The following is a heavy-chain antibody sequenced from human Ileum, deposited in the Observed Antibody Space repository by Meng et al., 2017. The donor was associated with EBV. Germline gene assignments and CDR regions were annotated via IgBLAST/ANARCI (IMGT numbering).Heavy chain of an antibody. CDR3: ARGLLAGTMLNWSDD. J-gene: IGHJ4*02. CDR2: INHSGST. V-gene: IGHV4-34*01. CDR1: GGSFSGYY. D-gene: IGHD4/OR15-4a*01. Sequence: QVQLQQWGAGLLKPSXXLSLTXXVYGGSFSGYYWSWIRQPPGKGLEWIGEINHSGSTNYNPSLKSRVTISVDTSKNQFSLKLSSVTAADTAVYYCARGLLAGTMLNWSDDWGQGPLGTVSS.